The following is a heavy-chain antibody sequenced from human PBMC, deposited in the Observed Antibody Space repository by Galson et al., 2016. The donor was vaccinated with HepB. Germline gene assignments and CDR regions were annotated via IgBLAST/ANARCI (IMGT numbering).Heavy chain of an antibody. CDR1: GFTFSSYS. CDR3: ANQAAAGDFDY. V-gene: IGHV3-30*18. CDR2: TSDDGTNK. Sequence: SLRLSCATSGFTFSSYSMHWVRQAPGKGLEWVALTSDDGTNKYYSDSVRGRFTISRDNSKNTVYLQMNSLRVEDTAVYFCANQAAAGDFDYWGQGTLVTVSS. D-gene: IGHD6-13*01. J-gene: IGHJ4*02.